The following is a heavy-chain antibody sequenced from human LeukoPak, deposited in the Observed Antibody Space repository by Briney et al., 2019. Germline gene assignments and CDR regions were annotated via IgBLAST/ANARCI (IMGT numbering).Heavy chain of an antibody. Sequence: GGSLRLSCAASGFTFSSYWMSWVRQAPGKGLEWVANIKQDGSEKYYVDSVKGRFTISRDNAKNSLYLQMNSLRAEDTAVYYCARDRGSGWSGAFDIWGQGTMVTVSS. CDR3: ARDRGSGWSGAFDI. D-gene: IGHD6-19*01. CDR2: IKQDGSEK. J-gene: IGHJ3*02. CDR1: GFTFSSYW. V-gene: IGHV3-7*01.